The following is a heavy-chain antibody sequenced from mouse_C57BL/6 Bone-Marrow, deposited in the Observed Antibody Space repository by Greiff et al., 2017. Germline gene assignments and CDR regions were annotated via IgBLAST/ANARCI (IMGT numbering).Heavy chain of an antibody. V-gene: IGHV1-54*01. Sequence: QVQLLQSGAELVRPGTSVKVSCKASGYAFTHYLIAWVKQRPGQGLGWIGVINPGSGGTNYNEKFKGKETLTTDKSSSPAYMQLSSLTSEDSAVYVCARSRGLRRQFAYWGQGTLVTVSA. CDR2: INPGSGGT. D-gene: IGHD2-4*01. CDR1: GYAFTHYL. CDR3: ARSRGLRRQFAY. J-gene: IGHJ3*01.